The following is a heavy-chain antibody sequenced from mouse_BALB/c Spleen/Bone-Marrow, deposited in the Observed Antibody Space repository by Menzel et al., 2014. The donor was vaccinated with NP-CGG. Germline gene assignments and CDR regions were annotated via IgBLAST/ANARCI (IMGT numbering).Heavy chain of an antibody. CDR1: GFYFSSYW. Sequence: DVQLQESGGGLVHPGGSLKLSCAASGFYFSSYWMSWVRQAPGKGLEWIGEMNPDSSTINYTPSLKDKFIISRDNAKNTLYLQMSKVRSEDTALYYCARLNYYGNLFVWGAGTTVTVSS. CDR3: ARLNYYGNLFV. J-gene: IGHJ1*01. V-gene: IGHV4-1*02. CDR2: MNPDSSTI. D-gene: IGHD1-1*01.